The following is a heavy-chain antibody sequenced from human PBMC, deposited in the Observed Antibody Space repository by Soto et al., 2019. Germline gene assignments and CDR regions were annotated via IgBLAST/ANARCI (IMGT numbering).Heavy chain of an antibody. CDR2: IIPIFGTA. D-gene: IGHD1-26*01. V-gene: IGHV1-69*13. J-gene: IGHJ5*02. CDR3: ARGPLPCGSYDSLFDP. CDR1: GGTFSSYA. Sequence: GASVKVSCKASGGTFSSYAISWVRQAPGQGLEWMGGIIPIFGTANYAQKFQGRVTITADESTSTAYMELSSLRSEDTAVYYCARGPLPCGSYDSLFDPWGQGTLVTVS.